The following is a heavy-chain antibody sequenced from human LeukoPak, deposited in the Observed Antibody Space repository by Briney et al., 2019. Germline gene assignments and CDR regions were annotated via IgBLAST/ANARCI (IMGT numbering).Heavy chain of an antibody. CDR1: GFTFSSYA. J-gene: IGHJ4*02. V-gene: IGHV3-23*01. D-gene: IGHD3-16*02. Sequence: GGSLRLSCAASGFTFSSYAMSWVRQAPGKGLEWVSAISASGGTTYYADSVKGRFTISRDNSKNTLYLQMNSLRVEDTAVFYCARGLGDGSYLGLRWGRGTLVTVSS. CDR3: ARGLGDGSYLGLR. CDR2: ISASGGTT.